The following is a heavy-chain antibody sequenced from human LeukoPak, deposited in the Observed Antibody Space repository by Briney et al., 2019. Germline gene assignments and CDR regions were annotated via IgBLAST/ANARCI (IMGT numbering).Heavy chain of an antibody. CDR1: GFTFSTYN. Sequence: PGGPLRLSCAASGFTFSTYNMNWVRQAPGKGLEWVSSISSGSGYIYYADSVKGRFTISRDNTKNSLFLQMNSLRAEDTAVYYCARSPYPTIQYPSDYWGQGTLVTVSS. J-gene: IGHJ4*02. V-gene: IGHV3-21*01. CDR2: ISSGSGYI. D-gene: IGHD5-12*01. CDR3: ARSPYPTIQYPSDY.